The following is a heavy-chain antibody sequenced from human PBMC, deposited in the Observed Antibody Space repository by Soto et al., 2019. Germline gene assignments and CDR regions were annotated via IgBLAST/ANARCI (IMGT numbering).Heavy chain of an antibody. CDR1: GFTFSSYG. D-gene: IGHD3-22*01. CDR2: IWYDGSNK. Sequence: GGSLRLSCAASGFTFSSYGMHWVRQAPGKGLEWVAVIWYDGSNKYYADSVKGRFTISRDNSKNTLYLQMNSLRAEDTAVYYCARDDYYDSSGYDFWGQGTLVTVSS. CDR3: ARDDYYDSSGYDF. V-gene: IGHV3-33*01. J-gene: IGHJ4*02.